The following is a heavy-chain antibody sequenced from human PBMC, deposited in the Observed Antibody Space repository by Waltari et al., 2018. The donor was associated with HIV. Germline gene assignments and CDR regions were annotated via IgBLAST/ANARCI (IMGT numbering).Heavy chain of an antibody. Sequence: EVQLVESGGGLVQPGGSLRPSCAASGFTFSIHAMNWVRQAPGKGLEWVSYISSSSTTINYADSVKGRFTISRDNAKNLLYLQMSSLRAEDTAVYFCARERFGSSYFGYWGQGTLVTVSS. J-gene: IGHJ4*02. V-gene: IGHV3-48*04. D-gene: IGHD6-6*01. CDR2: ISSSSTTI. CDR3: ARERFGSSYFGY. CDR1: GFTFSIHA.